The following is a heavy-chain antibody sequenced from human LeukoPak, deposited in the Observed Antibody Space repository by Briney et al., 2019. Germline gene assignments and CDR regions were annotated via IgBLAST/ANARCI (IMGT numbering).Heavy chain of an antibody. CDR3: ARLYRPGYFYYMDV. D-gene: IGHD2-21*01. V-gene: IGHV3-48*03. J-gene: IGHJ6*03. CDR2: ISNSGKTI. Sequence: GGSLRLSCAASGFTFTNYEMNRVRQAPGKGLEWVSYISNSGKTIYYADSVKGRFTISRDNAKNSLYLQMNSLRAEDTAVYYCARLYRPGYFYYMDVWGKGTTVTVSS. CDR1: GFTFTNYE.